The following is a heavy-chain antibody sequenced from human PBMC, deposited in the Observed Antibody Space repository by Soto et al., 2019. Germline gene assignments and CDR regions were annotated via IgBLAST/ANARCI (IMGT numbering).Heavy chain of an antibody. J-gene: IGHJ6*02. CDR1: GVSFSSFA. CDR3: AKTRGAMIYAISVYGMDV. V-gene: IGHV3-23*01. D-gene: IGHD2-8*01. Sequence: EVQLLESGGGFIHPGGSLRLSCAASGVSFSSFAMHWVRQAPGKGLEWVSIMSGSADSTFYADSVKGRFTISRDNSKSTLYLQINSLRAEDTAVYYCAKTRGAMIYAISVYGMDVWGQGPTVTVSS. CDR2: MSGSADST.